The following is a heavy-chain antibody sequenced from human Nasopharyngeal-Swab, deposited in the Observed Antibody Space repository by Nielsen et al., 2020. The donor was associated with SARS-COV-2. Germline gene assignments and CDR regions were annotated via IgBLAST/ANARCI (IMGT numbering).Heavy chain of an antibody. D-gene: IGHD3-3*01. J-gene: IGHJ4*02. CDR2: ISSSSSYI. CDR3: ARHLPLRFLEWLFPDYFDY. Sequence: GESLKISCAASGFTFSSYSMNWVRQAPGKGLEWVSSISSSSSYIYCADSVKGRFTISRDNAKNSLYLQMNSLRAEDTAVYYCARHLPLRFLEWLFPDYFDYWGQGTLVTVSS. V-gene: IGHV3-21*01. CDR1: GFTFSSYS.